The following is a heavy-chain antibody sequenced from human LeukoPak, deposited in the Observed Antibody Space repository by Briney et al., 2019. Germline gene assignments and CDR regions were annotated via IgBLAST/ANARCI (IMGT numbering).Heavy chain of an antibody. D-gene: IGHD2-2*01. J-gene: IGHJ4*02. CDR3: ARRYCSSTSCTLDY. V-gene: IGHV3-48*03. CDR2: ISSSGSTM. CDR1: GFTFNSYE. Sequence: GGSLRLSCAASGFTFNSYEMNWVRQAPGKGLEWVSYISSSGSTMYYADSVRGRLTISRENAKNLLYLEVNSLRAEDTAVYYCARRYCSSTSCTLDYWGQGTLVVVSS.